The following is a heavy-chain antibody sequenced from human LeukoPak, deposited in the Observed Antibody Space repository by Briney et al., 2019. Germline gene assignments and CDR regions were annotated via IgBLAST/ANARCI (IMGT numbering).Heavy chain of an antibody. D-gene: IGHD4-17*01. CDR1: GGSFSGYY. J-gene: IGHJ4*02. V-gene: IGHV4-34*01. Sequence: SETLSLTCAVYGGSFSGYYWSWIRQPPGKGLEWIGEINHSGSTNYNPSLKSRATISVDTSKNQFSLKLSSVTAADTAVYYCARMAPYGDYLHDYWGQGTLVTVSS. CDR2: INHSGST. CDR3: ARMAPYGDYLHDY.